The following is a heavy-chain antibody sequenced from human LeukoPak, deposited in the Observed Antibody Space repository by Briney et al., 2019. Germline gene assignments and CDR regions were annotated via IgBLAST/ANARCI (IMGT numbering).Heavy chain of an antibody. V-gene: IGHV4-59*01. J-gene: IGHJ4*02. CDR1: GGSISSYY. CDR3: ARGAVAGKGFDY. D-gene: IGHD6-19*01. Sequence: PSETLSLTSTVSGGSISSYYWSWIRQPPGKGLEWIGYIYYSGSTNYNPSLKSRVTISVDTSKNQFSLKLSSVSAADTAVYYCARGAVAGKGFDYWGQGTLVTVSS. CDR2: IYYSGST.